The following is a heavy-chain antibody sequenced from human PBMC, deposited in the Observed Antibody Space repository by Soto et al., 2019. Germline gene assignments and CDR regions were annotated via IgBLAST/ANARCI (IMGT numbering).Heavy chain of an antibody. D-gene: IGHD6-19*01. J-gene: IGHJ6*02. CDR3: AREQQWLVPPYYYYYGMDV. CDR1: GFTFSSYG. Sequence: ESGGGVVQPGRSLRLSCAASGFTFSSYGMHWVRQAPGKGLEWVAVIWYDGSNKYYADSVKGRFTISRDNSKNTLYLQMNSLRAEDTAVYYCAREQQWLVPPYYYYYGMDVWGQGTTVTVSS. CDR2: IWYDGSNK. V-gene: IGHV3-33*01.